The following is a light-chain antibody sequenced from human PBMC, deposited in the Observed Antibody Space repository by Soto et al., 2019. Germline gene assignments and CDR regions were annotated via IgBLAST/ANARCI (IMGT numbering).Light chain of an antibody. V-gene: IGKV3-20*01. CDR2: GAS. CDR3: QQYGTSPST. Sequence: DIIFNKSPCTLSVYPGERATLSCRASQSVSSSYLAWYQHKSGQAPRLLIYGASNRATGIPDRFSGSGSGTDVTLTNRTLDPEDFAVDHSQQYGTSPSTSGPGTQV. J-gene: IGKJ1*01. CDR1: QSVSSSY.